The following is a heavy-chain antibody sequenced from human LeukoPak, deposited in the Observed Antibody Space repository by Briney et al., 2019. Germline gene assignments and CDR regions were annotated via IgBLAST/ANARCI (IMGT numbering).Heavy chain of an antibody. J-gene: IGHJ4*02. D-gene: IGHD1-26*01. V-gene: IGHV4-34*01. Sequence: SETLSLTWAVYGGSFSGYYWSWIRQPPGKGLEWIGEINHSGSTNYNPSLKSRVTISVDTSKNQFSLKLSSVTAADTAVYYCARQRHGGSLGRFDYWGQGTLVTVSS. CDR1: GGSFSGYY. CDR2: INHSGST. CDR3: ARQRHGGSLGRFDY.